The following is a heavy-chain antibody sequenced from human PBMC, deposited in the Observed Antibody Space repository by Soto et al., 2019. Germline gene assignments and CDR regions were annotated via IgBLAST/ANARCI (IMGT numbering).Heavy chain of an antibody. V-gene: IGHV3-72*01. D-gene: IGHD2-21*01. J-gene: IGHJ4*02. CDR1: GFTFSDHY. Sequence: EVQLVESGGGLVQPGGSLRLSCAASGFTFSDHYMDWVRQAPGKGLEWVGRTRNKVNSYTTEYAASVKGRFTISRDDSKNSLYLQMKSLKSEDTAVYYCAASGGDYSDFDYWGLGTLVTVSS. CDR3: AASGGDYSDFDY. CDR2: TRNKVNSYTT.